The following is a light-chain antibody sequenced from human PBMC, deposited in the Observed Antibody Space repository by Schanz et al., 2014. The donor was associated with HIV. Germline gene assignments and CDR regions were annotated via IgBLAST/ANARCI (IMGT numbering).Light chain of an antibody. CDR1: QSVSSSY. V-gene: IGKV3-15*01. CDR3: QQYNSHSRT. CDR2: GAS. Sequence: DIVLTQSPATLSVSPGERATLSCRASQSVSSSYLAWYQQKPGQAPRLLIYGASTRATGIPARFSGSGSGTEFTLTISSLQPDDFATYYCQQYNSHSRTFGQGTKVEIK. J-gene: IGKJ1*01.